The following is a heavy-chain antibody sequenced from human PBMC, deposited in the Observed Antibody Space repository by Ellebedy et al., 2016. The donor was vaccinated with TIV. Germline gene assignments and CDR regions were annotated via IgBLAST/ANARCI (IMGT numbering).Heavy chain of an antibody. CDR2: ISYDGNNK. CDR1: GFNFGSYG. Sequence: GESLKISCAASGFNFGSYGMHWVRQAPGKGLEWVAVISYDGNNKNYVDSVSGRFTISRHKSKSTLYLQMNSLRVEDTAVYYCAKDRAGDFDYWGQGTLVIVSS. J-gene: IGHJ4*02. V-gene: IGHV3-30*18. CDR3: AKDRAGDFDY. D-gene: IGHD3-10*01.